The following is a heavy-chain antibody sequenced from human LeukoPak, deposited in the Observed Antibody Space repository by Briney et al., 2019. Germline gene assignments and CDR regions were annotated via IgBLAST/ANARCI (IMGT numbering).Heavy chain of an antibody. D-gene: IGHD6-19*01. V-gene: IGHV4-34*01. CDR1: GGPFSGYY. Sequence: SETLSLTCAVYGGPFSGYYWSWIRQPPGKGLEWIGEINHSGSTNYNPSLKSRVIISVDTSKNQFSLKVTSVTAADTAVYYCARGELQYSSGRYAVRVLDYWGQGTLVTVSS. J-gene: IGHJ4*02. CDR3: ARGELQYSSGRYAVRVLDY. CDR2: INHSGST.